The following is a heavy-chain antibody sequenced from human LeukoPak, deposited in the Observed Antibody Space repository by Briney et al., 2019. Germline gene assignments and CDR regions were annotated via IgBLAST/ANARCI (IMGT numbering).Heavy chain of an antibody. CDR3: AKDQLLWFGELLEAFDI. J-gene: IGHJ3*02. V-gene: IGHV4-59*01. D-gene: IGHD3-10*01. Sequence: SETLSLTCTVSGGFISSYYWSWIRQPPGKGLEWIGYIYYSGSTNYNPSLKSRVTISVDTSKNQFSLKLSSVTAADTAVYYCAKDQLLWFGELLEAFDIWGQGTMVTVSS. CDR1: GGFISSYY. CDR2: IYYSGST.